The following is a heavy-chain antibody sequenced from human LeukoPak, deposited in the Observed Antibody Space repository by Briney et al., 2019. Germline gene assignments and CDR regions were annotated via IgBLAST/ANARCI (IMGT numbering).Heavy chain of an antibody. CDR2: ISSSGSTI. J-gene: IGHJ4*02. V-gene: IGHV3-11*01. D-gene: IGHD2-2*01. CDR3: ARGWESVVVPAAIDY. CDR1: GFTFSGSY. Sequence: PGGSLRLSCAASGFTFSGSYMSWIRQAPGKGLEWVSYISSSGSTIYYADSVKGRFTISRDNAKNSLYLQMNSLRAEDTAVYYCARGWESVVVPAAIDYWGQGTLVTVSS.